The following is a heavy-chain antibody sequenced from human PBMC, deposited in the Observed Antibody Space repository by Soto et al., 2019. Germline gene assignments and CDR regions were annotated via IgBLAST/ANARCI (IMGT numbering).Heavy chain of an antibody. Sequence: QVHLQESGPGLVKPSETLSLTCTVSGVSIRSYYWSWIRQPPGKGLEWIGYIYYSGITNYNPSLKSRVTMSVDTSENQFSLKLSSVTAADTAVYYCAKGGAQISSLTTFDYWGQGTLVTVSS. V-gene: IGHV4-59*01. CDR2: IYYSGIT. J-gene: IGHJ4*02. CDR1: GVSIRSYY. D-gene: IGHD1-26*01. CDR3: AKGGAQISSLTTFDY.